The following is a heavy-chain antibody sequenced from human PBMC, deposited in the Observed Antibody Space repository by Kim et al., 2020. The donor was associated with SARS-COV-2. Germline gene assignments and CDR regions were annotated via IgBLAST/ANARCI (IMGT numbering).Heavy chain of an antibody. V-gene: IGHV3-13*01. Sequence: GGSLRLSCAASGFTFSSYDMHWVRQAKGKGLEWVSAIGTAGDTYYPGSVKGRFTLSRENAKNPLYIQMNSLRAGDTAVYYCARGNWNYGGYDYYYYMD. CDR3: ARGNWNYGGYDYYYYMD. CDR1: GFTFSSYD. CDR2: IGTAGDT. J-gene: IGHJ6*03. D-gene: IGHD1-7*01.